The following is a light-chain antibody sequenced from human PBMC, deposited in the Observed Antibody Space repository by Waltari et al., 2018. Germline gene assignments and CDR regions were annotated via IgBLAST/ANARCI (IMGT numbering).Light chain of an antibody. V-gene: IGLV1-44*01. Sequence: QSVLTQPPSVSGAPGQGVAISCSGSSSNIGGNYVNWFQQLPGTAPKLLIHSDDQGPSGVPDRFSGSKLGTSASLAISGLQSEDEADYYCATWDDNLSGSWVFGGGTKLTVL. CDR2: SDD. J-gene: IGLJ3*02. CDR1: SSNIGGNY. CDR3: ATWDDNLSGSWV.